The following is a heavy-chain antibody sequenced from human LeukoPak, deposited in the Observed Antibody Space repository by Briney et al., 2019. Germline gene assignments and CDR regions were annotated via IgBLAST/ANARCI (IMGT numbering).Heavy chain of an antibody. V-gene: IGHV4-59*08. CDR2: IYYSGYT. D-gene: IGHD3-10*01. CDR3: AKHYMGSSYNHGLDC. Sequence: PSETLSLTCTVSGGSISSYYWSWIRQPPGKGLEWIGCIYYSGYTNYNPSLKSRVTISVDTSKNQFSLKLSSVTAADTALYYCAKHYMGSSYNHGLDCWGQGTLVTVSS. CDR1: GGSISSYY. J-gene: IGHJ4*02.